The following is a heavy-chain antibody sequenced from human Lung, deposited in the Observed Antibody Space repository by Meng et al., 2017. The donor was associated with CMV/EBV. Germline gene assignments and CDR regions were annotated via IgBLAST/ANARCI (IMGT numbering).Heavy chain of an antibody. J-gene: IGHJ4*02. CDR3: ARAGYDSSGYYPQPFDY. D-gene: IGHD3-22*01. Sequence: QVQLVQSGAEVKKPGASVKVSCKASGYTLTSYAMHWVRQATGQRLEWMGWINAGNGNTKYSQRFQGRVTITRDTSASTAYMELSSLRSEDTTVYYCARAGYDSSGYYPQPFDYWGQGTLVTVSS. V-gene: IGHV1-3*01. CDR1: GYTLTSYA. CDR2: INAGNGNT.